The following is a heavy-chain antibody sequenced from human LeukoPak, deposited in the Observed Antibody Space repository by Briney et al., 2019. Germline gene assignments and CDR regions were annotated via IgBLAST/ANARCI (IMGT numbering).Heavy chain of an antibody. CDR3: AREGEVTFGGVIGPDY. CDR2: INPNSGGT. D-gene: IGHD3-16*02. Sequence: GASVKVSCKASGYTFTGYYMHWVRQAPGQGLEWMGWINPNSGGTNYAQKFQGRVTMTRDTSISTAYMELSRLRSDDTAVYYCAREGEVTFGGVIGPDYWGQGTLVTVSS. V-gene: IGHV1-2*02. CDR1: GYTFTGYY. J-gene: IGHJ4*02.